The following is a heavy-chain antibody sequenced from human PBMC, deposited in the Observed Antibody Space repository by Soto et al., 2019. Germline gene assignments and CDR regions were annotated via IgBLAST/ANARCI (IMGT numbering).Heavy chain of an antibody. CDR2: IKQDGSEK. CDR3: ARDYSLTSDYFDY. Sequence: GGSLRLSCAASGFTFSSYWMSWVRQAPGKGLEWVANIKQDGSEKYYVDSVKGRFTISRDNAKNSLYLQMNSLRAEATAVYYCARDYSLTSDYFDYWGQGTLVTVSS. D-gene: IGHD2-21*01. CDR1: GFTFSSYW. V-gene: IGHV3-7*01. J-gene: IGHJ4*02.